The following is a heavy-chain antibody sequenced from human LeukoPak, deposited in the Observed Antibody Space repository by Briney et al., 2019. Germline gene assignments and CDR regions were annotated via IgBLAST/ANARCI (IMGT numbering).Heavy chain of an antibody. J-gene: IGHJ4*02. D-gene: IGHD5-12*01. Sequence: GGSLRLPCAASEFTFSSYSMNWVRQAPGKGLEWVSSISSSSKYIYYADSMKGRFTISRDNAKNSLFLQMNSLRAEDTAVYYCARGQYGGYFPDYWGQGTLVTVSS. CDR1: EFTFSSYS. CDR2: ISSSSKYI. V-gene: IGHV3-21*01. CDR3: ARGQYGGYFPDY.